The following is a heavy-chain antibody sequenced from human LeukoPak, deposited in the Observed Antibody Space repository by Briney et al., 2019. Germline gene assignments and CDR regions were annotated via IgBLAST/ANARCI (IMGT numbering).Heavy chain of an antibody. J-gene: IGHJ5*02. CDR1: GGSISSYY. V-gene: IGHV4-59*01. CDR2: IYYSGST. Sequence: SETVSLTCTVSGGSISSYYWSWIRQPPGKGLERIGYIYYSGSTNYNPSLKSRVTISVDTSKNQFSLKLSSVTAADTAVYYCAREHYDFWSGSFDPWGQGTLVTVSS. CDR3: AREHYDFWSGSFDP. D-gene: IGHD3-3*01.